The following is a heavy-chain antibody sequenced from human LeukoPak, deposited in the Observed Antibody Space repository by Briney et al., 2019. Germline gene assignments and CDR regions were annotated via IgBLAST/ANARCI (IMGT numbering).Heavy chain of an antibody. Sequence: PGGSLRLSCSASGFSFRNYAMHWVRQAPGKGLEYVSGISSNGGSTYYADSVKGRFTISRDNSKNTLYLQMNNLRVEDTAVYFCARYHTALNYWGQGTLVTASS. J-gene: IGHJ4*02. D-gene: IGHD5-18*01. CDR3: ARYHTALNY. CDR2: ISSNGGST. V-gene: IGHV3-64*04. CDR1: GFSFRNYA.